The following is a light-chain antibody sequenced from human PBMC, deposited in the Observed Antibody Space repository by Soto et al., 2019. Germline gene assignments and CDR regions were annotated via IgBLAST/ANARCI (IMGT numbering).Light chain of an antibody. CDR1: QSVSSN. V-gene: IGKV3-15*01. CDR3: QQYNNWPPWT. J-gene: IGKJ1*01. Sequence: EIVMTQSPATLSVSPGERATLSCRASQSVSSNLAWYQQKPGQAPRLLIYGASTRATGIPARFSGSGSGTEFTLTISSLQSEDFAVCYCQQYNNWPPWTFGQGTKVEMK. CDR2: GAS.